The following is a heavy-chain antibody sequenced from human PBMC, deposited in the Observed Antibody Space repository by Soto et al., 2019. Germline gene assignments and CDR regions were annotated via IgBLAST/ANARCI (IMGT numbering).Heavy chain of an antibody. CDR1: GGTFSTST. V-gene: IGHV1-69*08. Sequence: QVQLEQSGTEVKKPGSSVKVSRKASGGTFSTSTFTWVRQAPGQGLEWMGRIIPIFGTGDYGPKFQGRVLITADTATSTVYMELSGLKVEDTAVFFCVRKAPIGSVFSGYDAIDSWGQGTLVTVSS. CDR2: IIPIFGTG. D-gene: IGHD5-12*01. J-gene: IGHJ4*02. CDR3: VRKAPIGSVFSGYDAIDS.